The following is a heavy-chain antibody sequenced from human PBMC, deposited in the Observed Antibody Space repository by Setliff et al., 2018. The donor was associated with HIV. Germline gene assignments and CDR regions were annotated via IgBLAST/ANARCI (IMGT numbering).Heavy chain of an antibody. CDR3: AKDVEFFPVPDSSGYIDY. V-gene: IGHV3-7*05. J-gene: IGHJ4*02. CDR2: IKQDGSEK. CDR1: GFTFSSYW. D-gene: IGHD3-22*01. Sequence: GGSLRLSCAASGFTFSSYWMSWVRQAPGKGLEWVANIKQDGSEKYYVDSVKGRFTISRDNAKNSLYLQMNSLRAEDTAVYYCAKDVEFFPVPDSSGYIDYWGQGTLVTVSS.